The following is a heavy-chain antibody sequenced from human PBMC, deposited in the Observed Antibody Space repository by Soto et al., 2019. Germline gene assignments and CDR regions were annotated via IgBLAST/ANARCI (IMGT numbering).Heavy chain of an antibody. J-gene: IGHJ6*02. D-gene: IGHD3-3*01. V-gene: IGHV4-30-4*01. CDR3: AGGITIFGVILSYYYGMDV. Sequence: SETLSLTCTVSGGSISSGDYYWSWIRQPPGKGLEWIGYIYYSGSTNYNPSLKSRVTISVDTSKNQFSLKLSSVTAADTAVYYCAGGITIFGVILSYYYGMDVWGQGTTVTVSS. CDR2: IYYSGST. CDR1: GGSISSGDYY.